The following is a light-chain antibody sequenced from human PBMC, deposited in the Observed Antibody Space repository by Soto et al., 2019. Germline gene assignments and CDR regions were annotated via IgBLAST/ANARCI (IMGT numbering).Light chain of an antibody. CDR2: EVY. Sequence: QSALTQPASVSGSPGQSITISCTGTSSDIGGYKYVSWYQQYPGKAPKLMIFEVYNRPSGVSSRFSGSKSGNTASLTISGLQAEDEAVYYCVSYTSRDTLLIFGGGTKVTVL. J-gene: IGLJ2*01. CDR1: SSDIGGYKY. CDR3: VSYTSRDTLLI. V-gene: IGLV2-14*01.